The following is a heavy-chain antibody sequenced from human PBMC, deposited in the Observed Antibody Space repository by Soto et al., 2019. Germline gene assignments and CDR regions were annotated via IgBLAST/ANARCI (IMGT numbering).Heavy chain of an antibody. Sequence: QVRLVESGGGVVQPGRSLRLSCAASGFSFRSHGMHWVCQAPGKGLQWVAVISYDGSNSYYADSVKGRFTISRDNSNDALYLQMSSLRPEDTAVYFCAKDHRNGGSRVDYWGQGTLVTVSS. J-gene: IGHJ4*02. CDR2: ISYDGSNS. CDR1: GFSFRSHG. D-gene: IGHD2-15*01. CDR3: AKDHRNGGSRVDY. V-gene: IGHV3-30*18.